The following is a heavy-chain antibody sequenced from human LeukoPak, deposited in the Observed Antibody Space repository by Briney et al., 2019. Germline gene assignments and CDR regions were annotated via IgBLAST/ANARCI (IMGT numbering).Heavy chain of an antibody. CDR1: GGSISSYY. CDR3: ARTWGAWKYDY. CDR2: IYYSGTT. D-gene: IGHD3-16*01. Sequence: SETLSLTCTVSGGSISSYYWTWIRQPPGKGLEWIGYIYYSGTTNYNPSLKSRVTISVDTSKDQFSLKVSSVTAADTAVYYCARTWGAWKYDYWGQGTLVTVSS. V-gene: IGHV4-59*01. J-gene: IGHJ4*02.